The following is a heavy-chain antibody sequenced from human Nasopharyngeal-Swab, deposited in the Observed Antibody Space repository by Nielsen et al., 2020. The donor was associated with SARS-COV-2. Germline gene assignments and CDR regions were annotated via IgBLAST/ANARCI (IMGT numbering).Heavy chain of an antibody. J-gene: IGHJ6*02. Sequence: ASVKVSCKASGYTFTGYYMHWVRQAPGQGLEWMGRINPNSGGTNYAQKFQGRVTMTRDTSISTAYMELSRLRSDDTVVYYCAREVLGIAATGYYGMDVWGQGTTVNVSS. CDR1: GYTFTGYY. CDR3: AREVLGIAATGYYGMDV. CDR2: INPNSGGT. V-gene: IGHV1-2*05. D-gene: IGHD6-13*01.